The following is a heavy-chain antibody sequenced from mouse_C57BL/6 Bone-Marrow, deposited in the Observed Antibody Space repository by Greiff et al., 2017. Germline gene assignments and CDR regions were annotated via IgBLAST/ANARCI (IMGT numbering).Heavy chain of an antibody. J-gene: IGHJ1*03. CDR1: GYAFTNYL. V-gene: IGHV1-54*01. CDR2: INPGSGGT. D-gene: IGHD2-2*01. Sequence: QVQLKESGAELVRPGTSVKVSCKASGYAFTNYLIEWVKQRPGQGLEWIGVINPGSGGTNYNEKFKGKATLTADKSSSTAYMQLSSLTSEDSAVYFCGRWLQWYFDVWGKGTTVTVSS. CDR3: GRWLQWYFDV.